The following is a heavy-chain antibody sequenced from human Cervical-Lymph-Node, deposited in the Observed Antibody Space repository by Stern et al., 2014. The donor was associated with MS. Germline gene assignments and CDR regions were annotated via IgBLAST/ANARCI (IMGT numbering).Heavy chain of an antibody. CDR1: GFNFSSYD. Sequence: EVKLVESGGGLVKPGGSLRLSCAASGFNFSSYDMNWVRQAKGKGLEWVSAIGTAGDKYYPGSVKGRFTISRENAKNSLYLQMNSLRAGDTAVYYCARGTHCSGGSCYSSDYFDYWGQGTLVTVSS. D-gene: IGHD2-15*01. CDR3: ARGTHCSGGSCYSSDYFDY. V-gene: IGHV3-13*01. CDR2: IGTAGDK. J-gene: IGHJ4*02.